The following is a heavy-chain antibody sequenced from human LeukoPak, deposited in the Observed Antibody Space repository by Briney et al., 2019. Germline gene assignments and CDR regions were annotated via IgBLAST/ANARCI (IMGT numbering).Heavy chain of an antibody. Sequence: GGSLRLSCAASGFTFSSYWMSWVRQAPGKGLEWVANIKQDGSEKYYVDSVKGRFTISRDNAKNSLYLQMNSLRAEDTAVYYCAREMVAAADRSRYYYGMDVWGQGTTVTVSS. CDR3: AREMVAAADRSRYYYGMDV. J-gene: IGHJ6*02. D-gene: IGHD6-13*01. CDR1: GFTFSSYW. CDR2: IKQDGSEK. V-gene: IGHV3-7*01.